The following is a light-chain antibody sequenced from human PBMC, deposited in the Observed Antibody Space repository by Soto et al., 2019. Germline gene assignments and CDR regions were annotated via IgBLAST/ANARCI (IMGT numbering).Light chain of an antibody. V-gene: IGKV1-9*01. CDR3: QQVNGFPPWT. CDR2: TAS. Sequence: DIQLTQSPSFLSASVGDEVTITCRASQGIRTHLAWFQQKPGKAPKLLIYTASTLQSEVPSRFSGGGAGTEFTLTISSLQPEDFATYYCQQVNGFPPWTVGQGTKVDIK. CDR1: QGIRTH. J-gene: IGKJ1*01.